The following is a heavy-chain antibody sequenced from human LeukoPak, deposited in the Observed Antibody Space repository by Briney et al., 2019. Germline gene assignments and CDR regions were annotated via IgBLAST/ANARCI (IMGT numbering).Heavy chain of an antibody. CDR1: GFTLSNYW. J-gene: IGHJ5*02. CDR3: ARDVVAGTNWFDP. D-gene: IGHD6-19*01. V-gene: IGHV3-74*01. Sequence: PGGSLRLSCAASGFTLSNYWTHWVRQAPGKGLVWVSRLNTDGSSTSYADFVKGRFTISRDNAKNTLYLQMNSLRAEDTAVYYCARDVVAGTNWFDPWGQGTLVTVSS. CDR2: LNTDGSST.